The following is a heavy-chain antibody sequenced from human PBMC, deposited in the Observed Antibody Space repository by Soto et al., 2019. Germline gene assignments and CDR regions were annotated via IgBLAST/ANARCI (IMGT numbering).Heavy chain of an antibody. J-gene: IGHJ6*03. Sequence: QVQLQQWGAGLLKPSETMSLTCAVYGGSFSTYHWSWIRQPPGKGLEWIGEVNDVGGTNYNPSLKSRVTISIDTSKNQFSLKLTSVTAADTAVYYCARGRRDSSSSYYYYFMDVWGEGTTVTVSS. V-gene: IGHV4-34*01. CDR3: ARGRRDSSSSYYYYFMDV. D-gene: IGHD6-6*01. CDR1: GGSFSTYH. CDR2: VNDVGGT.